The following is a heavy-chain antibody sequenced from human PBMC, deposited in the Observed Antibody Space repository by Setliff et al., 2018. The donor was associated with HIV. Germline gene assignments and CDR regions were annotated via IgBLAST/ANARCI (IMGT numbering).Heavy chain of an antibody. D-gene: IGHD3-10*01. CDR1: GGSIASGSYY. V-gene: IGHV4-61*02. J-gene: IGHJ4*02. CDR3: ARGSYTVRIDY. CDR2: IYSNGRT. Sequence: SETLSLTCTVSGGSIASGSYYWSWIRQPAGKGLEWIGRIYSNGRTTHNPSLKSRVTISRDTSENQFSLRLSSVTAADTAVYYCARGSYTVRIDYWGQGTRVTVSS.